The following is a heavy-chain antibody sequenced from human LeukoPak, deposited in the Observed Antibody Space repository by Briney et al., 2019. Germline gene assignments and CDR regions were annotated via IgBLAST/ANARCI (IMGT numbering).Heavy chain of an antibody. V-gene: IGHV5-51*01. CDR1: GYSFSSYW. D-gene: IGHD2-2*01. CDR2: IYPGDSHT. J-gene: IGHJ4*02. CDR3: ARGSYCSSTSCQHFDY. Sequence: GESLKISCQGTGYSFSSYWIGWVRQMPGKGLEWMGIIYPGDSHTRYSPSFQGQVTISADKSISTAYVQWSSLKASDTAMYYCARGSYCSSTSCQHFDYCGQGTLVTVSS.